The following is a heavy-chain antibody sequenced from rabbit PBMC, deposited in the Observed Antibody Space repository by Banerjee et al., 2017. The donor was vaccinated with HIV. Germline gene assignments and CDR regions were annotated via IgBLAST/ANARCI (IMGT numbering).Heavy chain of an antibody. V-gene: IGHV1S40*01. CDR3: VRETETYAGYTGYAYYFNL. CDR2: MDPVFGST. Sequence: QSLEESGGDLVKPGGSLTLTGTASGFSFRTSNNMRWVRQAPGKGLEWIGYMDPVFGSTYYASWVNGRFTISSHNAQNTLYLQLNSLTAADTATYFCVRETETYAGYTGYAYYFNLWGPGTLVTVS. CDR1: GFSFRTSNN. D-gene: IGHD6-1*01. J-gene: IGHJ4*01.